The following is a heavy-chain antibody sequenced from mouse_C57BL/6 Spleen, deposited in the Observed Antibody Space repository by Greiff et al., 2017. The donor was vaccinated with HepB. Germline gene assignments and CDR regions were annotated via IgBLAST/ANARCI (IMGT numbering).Heavy chain of an antibody. J-gene: IGHJ1*03. V-gene: IGHV5-9-1*02. Sequence: EVQVVESGEGLVKPGGSLKLSCAASGFTFSSYAMSWVRQTPEKRLEWVAYISSGGDYIYYADTVKGRFTISRDNARNTLYLQMSSLKSEDTAMYYCTREGPLLLRLWYFDVWGTGTTVTVSS. D-gene: IGHD1-1*01. CDR3: TREGPLLLRLWYFDV. CDR2: ISSGGDYI. CDR1: GFTFSSYA.